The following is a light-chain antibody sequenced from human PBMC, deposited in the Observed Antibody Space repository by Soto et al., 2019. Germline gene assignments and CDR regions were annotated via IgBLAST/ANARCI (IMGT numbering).Light chain of an antibody. CDR2: DVN. Sequence: QSALTQPRSVSGSPGQSVTISCTGTSSDVGGYSYVSWYQQHPGKAPKLMIYDVNKRPSGVPDRFSGSKSGNTASLTISGLQAEDEADYYCCSYEGSYTLVFGPGTKVTVL. CDR3: CSYEGSYTLV. V-gene: IGLV2-11*01. CDR1: SSDVGGYSY. J-gene: IGLJ1*01.